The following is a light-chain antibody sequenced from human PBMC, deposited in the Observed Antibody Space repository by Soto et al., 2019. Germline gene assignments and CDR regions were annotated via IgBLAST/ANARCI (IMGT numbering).Light chain of an antibody. Sequence: EIVLTQSPGTLSLSPGERATLSCRASQSVSSSYLAWYQQKPGQAPRLLIYGASSRATGIPVRFSGSGSGTDFTLTISRLEPEDFAVYYCQQYNSSPRITFGQGTRLEIK. CDR2: GAS. CDR1: QSVSSSY. V-gene: IGKV3-20*01. J-gene: IGKJ5*01. CDR3: QQYNSSPRIT.